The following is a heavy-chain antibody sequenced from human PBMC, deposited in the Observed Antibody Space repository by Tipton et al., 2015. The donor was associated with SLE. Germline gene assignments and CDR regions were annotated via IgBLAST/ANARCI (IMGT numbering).Heavy chain of an antibody. V-gene: IGHV4-38-2*01. Sequence: TLSLTCAVSGYSISSGYYWGWIRQPPGKGLEWIGSIYHSGSTYYNPSLKGRVTISVDTSTNQFSLKLSSVTAADTAVYYCARASNWFDPWGQGTLVTVSS. CDR2: IYHSGST. J-gene: IGHJ5*02. CDR3: ARASNWFDP. CDR1: GYSISSGYY.